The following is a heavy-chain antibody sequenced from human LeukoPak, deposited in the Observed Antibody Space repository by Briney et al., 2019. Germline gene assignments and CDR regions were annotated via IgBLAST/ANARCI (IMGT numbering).Heavy chain of an antibody. CDR3: ARGAQLTDY. Sequence: PGGSLGLSCAAAGFTFYTYGMHWVRQAPGKGLEYVSGIGPDGGTTYYANSVKGRFTISRDNSKSMVYLQMGSLTADDMAVYYCARGAQLTDYWGQGTLVTVSS. CDR1: GFTFYTYG. D-gene: IGHD6-13*01. J-gene: IGHJ4*02. CDR2: IGPDGGTT. V-gene: IGHV3-64*01.